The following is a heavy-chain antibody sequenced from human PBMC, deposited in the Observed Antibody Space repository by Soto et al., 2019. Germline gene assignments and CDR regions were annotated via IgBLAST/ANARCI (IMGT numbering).Heavy chain of an antibody. V-gene: IGHV4-31*03. J-gene: IGHJ5*02. Sequence: KPSETLSLTCTVSGGSISSGGYYWSWIRQHPGKGLEWIGYIYYSGSTYYNPSLKSRVIISVDTSKNQFSLKLSSVTAADTAVYYCARVDTLITMVRGVIIEQNWFDPWGQGTLVTVSS. CDR2: IYYSGST. D-gene: IGHD3-10*01. CDR1: GGSISSGGYY. CDR3: ARVDTLITMVRGVIIEQNWFDP.